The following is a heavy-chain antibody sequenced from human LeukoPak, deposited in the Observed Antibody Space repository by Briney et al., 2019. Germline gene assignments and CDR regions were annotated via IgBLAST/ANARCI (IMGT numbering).Heavy chain of an antibody. Sequence: PGGSLRLSCAASGFTVSSNYMSWVRQAPGKGLEWVSVIYSGGSTYYADSVKGRFTISRDNSKNTLYLQMNSLRAEDTAVYYCAGEGVHYYDSSGYFPTVNAFDIWGQGTMVTVSS. J-gene: IGHJ3*02. CDR2: IYSGGST. CDR1: GFTVSSNY. CDR3: AGEGVHYYDSSGYFPTVNAFDI. D-gene: IGHD3-22*01. V-gene: IGHV3-66*01.